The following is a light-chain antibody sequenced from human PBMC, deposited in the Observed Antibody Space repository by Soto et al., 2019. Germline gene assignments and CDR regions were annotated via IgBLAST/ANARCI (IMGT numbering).Light chain of an antibody. J-gene: IGLJ1*01. CDR2: EVS. V-gene: IGLV2-18*02. Sequence: SVLTQPPSVSGSPGQSVALSCPGTKSDVGSYNRVSWYQQPPGAAPKLMIYEVSNWPSGVPDRFSGSKSGNTASLTISGLQAEDEADYYCNSYTGSSTYVFGTGTKVTVL. CDR1: KSDVGSYNR. CDR3: NSYTGSSTYV.